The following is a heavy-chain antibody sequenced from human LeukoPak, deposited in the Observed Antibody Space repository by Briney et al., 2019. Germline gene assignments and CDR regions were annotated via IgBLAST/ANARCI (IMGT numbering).Heavy chain of an antibody. V-gene: IGHV3-21*01. CDR1: GFTFSSYG. Sequence: PGGTLRLSCAASGFTFSSYGMSWVRQAPGKGLEWVSSISSSSSYIYYADSVKGRFTISRDNAKNSLYLQMNSLRAEDTAVYYCARDFGGIPGYRYYYYYMDVWGKGTTVTVSS. CDR3: ARDFGGIPGYRYYYYYMDV. CDR2: ISSSSSYI. J-gene: IGHJ6*03. D-gene: IGHD3-10*01.